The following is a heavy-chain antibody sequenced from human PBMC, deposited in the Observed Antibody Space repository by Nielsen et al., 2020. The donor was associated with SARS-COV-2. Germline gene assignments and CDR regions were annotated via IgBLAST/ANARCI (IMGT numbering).Heavy chain of an antibody. CDR3: AGRGIVVVPAAKNWFDP. CDR2: IYYSGST. Sequence: WIRQPPGKGLEWIGYIYYSGSTYYNPSLKSRVTISVDTSKNQFSLKLSSVTAADTAVYYCAGRGIVVVPAAKNWFDPWGQGTLVTVSS. D-gene: IGHD2-2*01. J-gene: IGHJ5*02. V-gene: IGHV4-28*01.